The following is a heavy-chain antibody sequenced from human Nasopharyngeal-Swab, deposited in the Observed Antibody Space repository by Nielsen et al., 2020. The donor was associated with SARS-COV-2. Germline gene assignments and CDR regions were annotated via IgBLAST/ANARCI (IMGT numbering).Heavy chain of an antibody. CDR1: GGYISSYY. CDR3: ARGFDY. J-gene: IGHJ4*02. Sequence: GSLRLSCTVSGGYISSYYWSWIRQPPGKGLEWIGYIYYSGSTNYNPSLKSRVTISVDTSKNQFSLKLSSVTAADTAVYYCARGFDYWGQGTLVTVSS. CDR2: IYYSGST. V-gene: IGHV4-59*13.